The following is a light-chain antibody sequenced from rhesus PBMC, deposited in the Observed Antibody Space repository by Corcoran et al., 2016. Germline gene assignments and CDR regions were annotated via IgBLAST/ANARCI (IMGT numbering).Light chain of an antibody. CDR1: QSISSW. CDR3: QPYHIRPLT. V-gene: IGKV1-22*01. J-gene: IGKJ4*01. CDR2: KTS. Sequence: DIQMTQSPSSLSASVADTVTITCRASQSISSWLAWYQQQPGKAPKLLIYKTSSLQSGVPSRFSGSGSWTDFTLTIFSLQSEDFATYYCQPYHIRPLTFGGGTKVEVK.